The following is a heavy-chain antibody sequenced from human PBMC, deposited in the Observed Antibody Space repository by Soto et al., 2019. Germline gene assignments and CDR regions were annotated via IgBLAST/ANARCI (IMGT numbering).Heavy chain of an antibody. CDR2: ITGSGGST. Sequence: GGSLRLSCAASGFTFSSYAMSWVRQAPGKGLEWLSAITGSGGSTYYADSVKGRFTISRDNSKNTLYLQMNSLRAEDTAVYYYAKGVYDILTGYSNYFDYWGQGTLVTVS. CDR1: GFTFSSYA. D-gene: IGHD3-9*01. V-gene: IGHV3-23*01. J-gene: IGHJ4*02. CDR3: AKGVYDILTGYSNYFDY.